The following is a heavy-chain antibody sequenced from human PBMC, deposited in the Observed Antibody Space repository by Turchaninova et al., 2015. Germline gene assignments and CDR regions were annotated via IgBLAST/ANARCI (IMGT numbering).Heavy chain of an antibody. V-gene: IGHV4-39*01. J-gene: IGHJ5*02. Sequence: QLQLQESGPGLGQLSEPLSLTLQASGGSIRSSSYYGGGTRPPPGKGLEWIGSIYYSGRTYYNPSLKSRVTISVDTSKNQFSLKLSSVTAADTAVYYCARRLGYCSSTSCYPNWFDPWGQGTLVTVSS. CDR1: GGSIRSSSYY. D-gene: IGHD2-2*01. CDR3: ARRLGYCSSTSCYPNWFDP. CDR2: IYYSGRT.